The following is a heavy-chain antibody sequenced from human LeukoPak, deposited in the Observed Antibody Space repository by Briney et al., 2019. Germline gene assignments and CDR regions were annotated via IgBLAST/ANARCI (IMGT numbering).Heavy chain of an antibody. V-gene: IGHV1-8*01. CDR3: ATLGDYPPFDY. CDR2: INPNSGNT. CDR1: GYTFTSYD. J-gene: IGHJ4*02. D-gene: IGHD4-17*01. Sequence: ASVKVSCKASGYTFTSYDINWVRQATGQGHEWMGWINPNSGNTGSEQKFQRRVTMTRNTAITTAYMELRSLRSEDTAVYYCATLGDYPPFDYCGQGTLVTVSS.